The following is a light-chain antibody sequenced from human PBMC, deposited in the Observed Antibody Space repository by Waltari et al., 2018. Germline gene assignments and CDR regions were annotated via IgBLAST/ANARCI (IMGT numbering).Light chain of an antibody. Sequence: QSALTQPASVSGSPGHSITISCTGTSSDVGSYKRVSWYQQHPGKAPKLMIYAVSKRPSGVSDRFSGSKSGDMASLTISGLQPEDEAEYFCSSYAGSSKGVFGGGTKVTVL. CDR2: AVS. J-gene: IGLJ2*01. V-gene: IGLV2-23*02. CDR1: SSDVGSYKR. CDR3: SSYAGSSKGV.